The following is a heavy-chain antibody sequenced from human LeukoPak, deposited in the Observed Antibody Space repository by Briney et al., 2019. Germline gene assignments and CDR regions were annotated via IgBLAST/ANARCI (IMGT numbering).Heavy chain of an antibody. V-gene: IGHV4-39*07. J-gene: IGHJ3*02. Sequence: SETLSLTCTVSGGSITNNNYNWDWIRQPPGKGLEWIGDLYYSGSTNYNPSLESRVTISVDTSKNQFSLRLSSVTAADTAVYYCARDAPYYDILTGYYRGAFDIWGQGTMVTVSS. D-gene: IGHD3-9*01. CDR1: GGSITNNNYN. CDR3: ARDAPYYDILTGYYRGAFDI. CDR2: LYYSGST.